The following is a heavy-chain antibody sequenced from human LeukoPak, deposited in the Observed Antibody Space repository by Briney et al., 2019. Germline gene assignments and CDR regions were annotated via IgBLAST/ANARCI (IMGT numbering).Heavy chain of an antibody. Sequence: GGSLRLSCAASGFTFSSYDMHWVRQAPGKGLEWVAVISFDGSNKYYADSVKGRFTISRDNSKNTLYLQMNSLRAEDTAVYYCAKDGHSSGWDNWFDPWGQGTLVTVSS. V-gene: IGHV3-30*18. CDR3: AKDGHSSGWDNWFDP. D-gene: IGHD6-19*01. CDR1: GFTFSSYD. CDR2: ISFDGSNK. J-gene: IGHJ5*02.